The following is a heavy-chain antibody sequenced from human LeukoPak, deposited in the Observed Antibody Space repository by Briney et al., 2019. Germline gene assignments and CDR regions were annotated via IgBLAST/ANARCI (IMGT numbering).Heavy chain of an antibody. CDR3: ARESAVAGPEAHAFDI. V-gene: IGHV4-61*08. Sequence: NPSQTLSLTCTVSGGSISSDDYYWSWIRQPPGKGLEWIGYIYYSGSTNYNPSLKSRVTISVDTSKNQFSLRLSSVTAADTAVYYCARESAVAGPEAHAFDIWGQGTMVTVSS. CDR1: GGSISSDDYY. CDR2: IYYSGST. D-gene: IGHD6-19*01. J-gene: IGHJ3*02.